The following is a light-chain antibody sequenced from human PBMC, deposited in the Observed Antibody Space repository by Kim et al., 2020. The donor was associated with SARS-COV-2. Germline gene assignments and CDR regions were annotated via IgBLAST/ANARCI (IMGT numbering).Light chain of an antibody. V-gene: IGKV3-20*01. CDR2: GAS. CDR3: QQYGSSRT. Sequence: SPGERATPSCRASQSVSSSYLAWYQQKPGQAPRLLIYGASSRATGIPDRFSGSGSGTDFTLTISRLEPEDFAVYYCQQYGSSRTFGQGTKVDIK. CDR1: QSVSSSY. J-gene: IGKJ1*01.